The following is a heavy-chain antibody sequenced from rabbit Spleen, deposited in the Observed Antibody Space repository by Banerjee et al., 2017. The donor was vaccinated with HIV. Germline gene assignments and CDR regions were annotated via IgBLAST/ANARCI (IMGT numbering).Heavy chain of an antibody. CDR3: ARDPAGREDFNW. Sequence: QSLEESGGDLVKPGASLTLTCTASGFSFSSSYWMCWVRQAPGKGLEWIACIYGGSSSSTYYASWAKGRFTISKTSSTTVTLQMTSLTAADTATYFCARDPAGREDFNWWGQGTLVTFS. CDR1: GFSFSSSYW. J-gene: IGHJ4*01. V-gene: IGHV1S40*01. CDR2: IYGGSSSST. D-gene: IGHD4-2*01.